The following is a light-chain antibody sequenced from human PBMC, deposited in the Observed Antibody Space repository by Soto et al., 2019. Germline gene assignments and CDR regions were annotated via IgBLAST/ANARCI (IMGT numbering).Light chain of an antibody. V-gene: IGKV3-11*01. Sequence: EIVLTQSTSTLSLSPGGRATLSCRASQSFSNYLAWYQQKPGQAPSLLIYDASNRATGIPARFSGSESGTDVTITISRLEPEDLAVYYCQQRSNWPPVYTFGQGTKLE. CDR2: DAS. J-gene: IGKJ2*01. CDR3: QQRSNWPPVYT. CDR1: QSFSNY.